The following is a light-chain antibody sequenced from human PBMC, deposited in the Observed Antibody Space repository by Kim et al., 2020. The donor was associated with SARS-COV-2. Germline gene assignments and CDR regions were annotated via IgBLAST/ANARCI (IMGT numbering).Light chain of an antibody. CDR1: QNILTW. Sequence: GDRVTITWRAGQNILTWLAWYQKKPGKAPKLLIHDASSLESGAPSRFSGGGSGTEFTLTIRSLQPDDFATYYCQQYNTNPWTFGQGTKVDIK. V-gene: IGKV1-5*01. CDR3: QQYNTNPWT. CDR2: DAS. J-gene: IGKJ1*01.